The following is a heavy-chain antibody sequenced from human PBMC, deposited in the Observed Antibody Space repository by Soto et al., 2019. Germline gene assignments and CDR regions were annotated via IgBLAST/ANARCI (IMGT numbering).Heavy chain of an antibody. CDR3: ATSFRYFDN. CDR2: IGGRGTNT. V-gene: IGHV3-23*01. CDR1: GSISTTTP. Sequence: GTLRLSCAASGSISTTTPLSWVRQAPGKGLEWVSTIGGRGTNTYYADSVKGRFIISRDNLKNTVNLQMNGLGVEDTAIYYCATSFRYFDNWGQGTRVTVSS. J-gene: IGHJ4*02.